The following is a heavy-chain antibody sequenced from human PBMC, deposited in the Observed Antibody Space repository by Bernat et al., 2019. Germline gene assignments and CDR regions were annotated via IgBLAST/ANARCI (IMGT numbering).Heavy chain of an antibody. D-gene: IGHD3-9*01. CDR1: GFTFSSYA. CDR3: AKEIGYVILTGYYHFDY. V-gene: IGHV3-23*01. Sequence: EVQLLESGGGLVQPGGSLRLSCAASGFTFSSYAMSWVRQAPGKGLEWVSAISGSGGSTYYADSVKGRFTISRDNSKNTLYLQMNSLRAEDTAVYYCAKEIGYVILTGYYHFDYWGQGTLVTVSS. J-gene: IGHJ4*02. CDR2: ISGSGGST.